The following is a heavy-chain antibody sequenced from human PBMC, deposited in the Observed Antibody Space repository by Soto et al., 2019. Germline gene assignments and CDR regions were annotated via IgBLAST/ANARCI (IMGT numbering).Heavy chain of an antibody. V-gene: IGHV4-59*01. Sequence: SETLSLTCTVSGGSISSYYWSWIRQPPGKGLEWIGYIYYSGSTNYNPSLKSRVTISVDTSKNQFSLKLSSVTAADTVVYYCARDPGQLERRAFDIWGQGTMVTVSS. CDR1: GGSISSYY. J-gene: IGHJ3*02. CDR3: ARDPGQLERRAFDI. D-gene: IGHD1-1*01. CDR2: IYYSGST.